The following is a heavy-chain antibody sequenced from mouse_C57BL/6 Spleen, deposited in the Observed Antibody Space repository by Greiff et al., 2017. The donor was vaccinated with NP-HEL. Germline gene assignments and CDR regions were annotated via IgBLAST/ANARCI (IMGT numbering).Heavy chain of an antibody. CDR2: IWTGGGT. Sequence: QVQLQQSGPGLVAPSQSLSITCTVSGFSLTSYAISWVRQPPGKGLEWLGVIWTGGGTNYNSALKSRLSISKDNSKSQVFLKMNSLLTDDTARYYCARENRFTTVVSYWYFDVWGTGTTVTVSS. D-gene: IGHD1-1*01. CDR1: GFSLTSYA. CDR3: ARENRFTTVVSYWYFDV. J-gene: IGHJ1*03. V-gene: IGHV2-9-1*01.